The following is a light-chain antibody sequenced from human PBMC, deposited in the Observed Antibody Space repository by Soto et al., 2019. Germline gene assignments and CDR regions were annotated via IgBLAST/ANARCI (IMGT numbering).Light chain of an antibody. V-gene: IGKV3-15*01. CDR1: QSIGSN. Sequence: EIVMKQSPATLSVSPGERATLSFRASQSIGSNLALYQQKRGQAPRLLIYAASIRATDFPARCRGSVSGTEFTLNISGLQSDEIAGYFCQQYNNWPPCTFGRGPKVEIK. J-gene: IGKJ1*01. CDR3: QQYNNWPPCT. CDR2: AAS.